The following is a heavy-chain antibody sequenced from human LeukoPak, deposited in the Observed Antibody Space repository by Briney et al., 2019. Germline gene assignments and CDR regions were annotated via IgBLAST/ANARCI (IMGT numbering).Heavy chain of an antibody. CDR3: ARGGSGWYEDPYNWFDP. D-gene: IGHD6-19*01. CDR1: GGSISSYY. Sequence: SETLSLTCTVSGGSISSYYWSWIRQPPGKGLEWIGYIYYSGSTNYNPSLKSRVTISVDTSKNQFSLKLSSVTAADTAVYYCARGGSGWYEDPYNWFDPWGQGTLVTVSS. J-gene: IGHJ5*02. CDR2: IYYSGST. V-gene: IGHV4-59*01.